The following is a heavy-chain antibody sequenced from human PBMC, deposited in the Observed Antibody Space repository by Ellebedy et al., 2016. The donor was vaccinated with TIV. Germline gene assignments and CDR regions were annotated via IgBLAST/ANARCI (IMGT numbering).Heavy chain of an antibody. CDR3: AGGYSGYEFDY. Sequence: MPGGSLRLSCTVSGGSISSYYWSWIRQPPGKGLEWIGYIYYSGSTNYNPSLKSRVTISVDTSKNQFSLKLSSVTAADTAVYYCAGGYSGYEFDYWGQGTLVTVSS. J-gene: IGHJ4*02. V-gene: IGHV4-59*01. CDR2: IYYSGST. CDR1: GGSISSYY. D-gene: IGHD5-12*01.